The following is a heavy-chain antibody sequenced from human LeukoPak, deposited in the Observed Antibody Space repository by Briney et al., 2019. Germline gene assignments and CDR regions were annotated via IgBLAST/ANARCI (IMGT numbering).Heavy chain of an antibody. D-gene: IGHD1-1*01. CDR3: ARVERFLPKYYFDY. CDR1: GGSISSGAYS. CDR2: IYHSGST. Sequence: MSSETLSLTCAVSGGSISSGAYSWSWIRQPPGKGLEWIGYIYHSGSTYYNPSLKSRVTISVDRSKNQFSLKLSSVTAADTAVYYCARVERFLPKYYFDYWGQGTLVTVSS. J-gene: IGHJ4*02. V-gene: IGHV4-30-2*01.